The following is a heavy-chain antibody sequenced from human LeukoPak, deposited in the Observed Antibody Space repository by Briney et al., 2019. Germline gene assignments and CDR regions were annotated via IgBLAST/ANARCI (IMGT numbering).Heavy chain of an antibody. CDR1: GGSISSGSYY. D-gene: IGHD1/OR15-1a*01. CDR2: IYTSGST. Sequence: PSQTLSLTCTVSGGSISSGSYYWSWIRQPAGKGLEWIGRIYTSGSTNYNPSLKSRVTISVDTSKNQFSLKLSSVTAADTAVYYCARERITGTTSYMDVWGKGTTVTVSS. CDR3: ARERITGTTSYMDV. V-gene: IGHV4-61*02. J-gene: IGHJ6*03.